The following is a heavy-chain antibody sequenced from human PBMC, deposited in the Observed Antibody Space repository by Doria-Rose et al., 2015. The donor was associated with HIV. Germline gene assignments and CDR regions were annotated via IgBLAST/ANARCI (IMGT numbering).Heavy chain of an antibody. CDR3: ARIKSSRWYPKYYFDF. J-gene: IGHJ4*02. V-gene: IGHV2-26*01. CDR1: GVSLSSPGMG. Sequence: QITLKESGPVLVKPTETLTLTCTVSGVSLSSPGMGVSWIRQPPGKALEWLANIFSDDERSYNTSLKSRLTISSGTSKSQVVLTMTDMDPVDTATYYCARIKSSRWYPKYYFDFWGQGTLVIVSA. CDR2: IFSDDER. D-gene: IGHD6-13*01.